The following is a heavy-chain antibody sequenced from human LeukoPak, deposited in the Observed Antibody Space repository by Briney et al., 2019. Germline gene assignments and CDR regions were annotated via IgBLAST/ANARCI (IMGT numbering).Heavy chain of an antibody. CDR3: ARDRFGSSWGNDAFDI. CDR2: ISYDGSNK. V-gene: IGHV3-30-3*01. CDR1: GFTFSSYA. D-gene: IGHD6-13*01. Sequence: GGSLRLSCAASGFTFSSYAMHWVRQAPGKGLEWVAVISYDGSNKYYADSVKGRFTISRDNAKNTLYLQMNSLRAEDTAVYYCARDRFGSSWGNDAFDIWGQGTMVTVSS. J-gene: IGHJ3*02.